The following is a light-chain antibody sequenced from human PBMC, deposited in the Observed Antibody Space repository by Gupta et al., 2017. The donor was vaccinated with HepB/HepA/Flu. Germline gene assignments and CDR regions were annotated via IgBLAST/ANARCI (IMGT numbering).Light chain of an antibody. Sequence: DIEMTQSPSSLSASLGDRVTITCRASQSIDIYLDWYQQKPGKAPKLLIYATSSLESGVTARFSGSGSGTDFTLTISKRQPEDFGNYYCQQRDSTPWTFGQGTKVEIK. J-gene: IGKJ1*01. CDR3: QQRDSTPWT. V-gene: IGKV1-39*01. CDR1: QSIDIY. CDR2: ATS.